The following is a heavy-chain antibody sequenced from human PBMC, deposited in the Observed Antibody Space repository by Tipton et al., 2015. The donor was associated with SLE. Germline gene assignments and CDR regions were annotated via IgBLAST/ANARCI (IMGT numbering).Heavy chain of an antibody. CDR2: INHSGST. CDR1: GGSFSDYY. V-gene: IGHV4-34*01. D-gene: IGHD3-16*01. J-gene: IGHJ2*01. Sequence: TLSLTCAVYGGSFSDYYWNWIRQPPGKGLEWIGDINHSGSTNYNPSLKSRVTISVDKSKNQFSLKLSSVTAADTAVYYCARHGGYWYFDFWGRGTLVTVSS. CDR3: ARHGGYWYFDF.